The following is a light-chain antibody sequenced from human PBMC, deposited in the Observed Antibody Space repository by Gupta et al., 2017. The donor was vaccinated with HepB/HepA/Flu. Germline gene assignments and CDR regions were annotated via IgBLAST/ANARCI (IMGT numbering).Light chain of an antibody. Sequence: EIVLTQSPGTLSLSPGERATLSCRASQTVRSDFLAWYQHKPGQAPRLLIYGASSRVAGIPDRFSGTGSGTDFTLTISRLEPEDFAVYYCQQYDNSPPLTFGGGTKVEI. CDR3: QQYDNSPPLT. J-gene: IGKJ4*01. CDR1: QTVRSDF. CDR2: GAS. V-gene: IGKV3-20*01.